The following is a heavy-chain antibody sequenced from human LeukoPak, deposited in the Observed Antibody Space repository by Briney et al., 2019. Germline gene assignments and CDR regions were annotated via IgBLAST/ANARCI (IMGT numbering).Heavy chain of an antibody. CDR1: GYTFTSYG. V-gene: IGHV1-18*01. J-gene: IGHJ5*02. D-gene: IGHD3-10*01. Sequence: HRASVKVSCKASGYTFTSYGISWVRQAPGQGLEWMGWISAYNGNTNYAQKLQGRVTMTTDTSTSIAYMELRSLRSDDTAVYYCAREVRGVSNWFDPWGQGTLVTVSS. CDR2: ISAYNGNT. CDR3: AREVRGVSNWFDP.